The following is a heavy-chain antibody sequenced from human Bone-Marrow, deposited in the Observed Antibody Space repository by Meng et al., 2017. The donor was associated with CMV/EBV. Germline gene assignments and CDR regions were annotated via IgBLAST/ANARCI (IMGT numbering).Heavy chain of an antibody. Sequence: VQLLGSGGGLVPPGGSLSLSCAASGFTFRRYAMSWVRQAPGKGLEWVAAISGSGGSTYYADSVKGRFTISRDNSKNTLYLQMNSLRAEDTAVYYCAKEPLPRVDYWGQGTLVTVSS. J-gene: IGHJ4*02. CDR3: AKEPLPRVDY. CDR1: GFTFRRYA. CDR2: ISGSGGST. D-gene: IGHD6-13*01. V-gene: IGHV3-23*01.